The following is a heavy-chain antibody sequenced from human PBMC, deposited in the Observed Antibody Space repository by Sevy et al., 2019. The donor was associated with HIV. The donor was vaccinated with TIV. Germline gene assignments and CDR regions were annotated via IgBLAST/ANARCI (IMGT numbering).Heavy chain of an antibody. CDR2: IWNDRSNK. CDR3: ASLPNNYYDSSGYSGHDAFDV. CDR1: GFTFSSYG. D-gene: IGHD3-22*01. J-gene: IGHJ3*01. V-gene: IGHV3-33*01. Sequence: GGSLRLSCAASGFTFSSYGMHWVRQAPGKGLEWVAVIWNDRSNKHYADSVKGRFTISRDNSKNTLYLQMNSLRADDRAVYYCASLPNNYYDSSGYSGHDAFDVWGQGTMVTVSS.